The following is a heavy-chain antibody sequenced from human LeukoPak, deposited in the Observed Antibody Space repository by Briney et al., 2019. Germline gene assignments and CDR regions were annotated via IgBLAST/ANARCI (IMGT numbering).Heavy chain of an antibody. CDR3: ARDRDFWSGYQNYGMDV. D-gene: IGHD3-3*01. V-gene: IGHV3-11*01. CDR2: ISSSGSTI. J-gene: IGHJ6*02. CDR1: GFTFSDYY. Sequence: GGSLRLSCAASGFTFSDYYMSWIRQAPGKGLEWVSYISSSGSTIYYADSVKGRFTISRDNAKNSLYLQMNSLRAEDTAVYYCARDRDFWSGYQNYGMDVWGQGTTVTVSS.